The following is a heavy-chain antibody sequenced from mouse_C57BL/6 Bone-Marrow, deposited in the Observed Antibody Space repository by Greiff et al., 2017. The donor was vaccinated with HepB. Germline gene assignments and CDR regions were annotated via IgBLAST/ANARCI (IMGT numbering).Heavy chain of an antibody. D-gene: IGHD4-1*01. CDR1: GYTFTSYW. V-gene: IGHV1-72*01. Sequence: QVQLQQPGAELVKPGASVKLSCKASGYTFTSYWMHWVKQRPGRGLEWIGRSDPNSGGTKYTEKFKSKATLTVDKPSSTAYMQLSSLTSEDSAVYYCARHWVDYWGQGTTLTVSS. J-gene: IGHJ2*01. CDR2: SDPNSGGT. CDR3: ARHWVDY.